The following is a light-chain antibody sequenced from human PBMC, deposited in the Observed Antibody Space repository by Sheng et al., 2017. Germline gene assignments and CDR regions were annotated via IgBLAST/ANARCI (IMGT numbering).Light chain of an antibody. J-gene: IGLJ3*02. V-gene: IGLV3-21*02. CDR2: DDS. CDR3: QVWDGSSDHWV. CDR1: NVGSKS. Sequence: SYVLTQPPSVSVAPGQTARITCGGNNVGSKSVNWYQQRPGQAPVLAVYDDSDRPSGIPERFSGSNSGNTATLVISRVEAGDEADYYCQVWDGSSDHWVFGGGTKRDRP.